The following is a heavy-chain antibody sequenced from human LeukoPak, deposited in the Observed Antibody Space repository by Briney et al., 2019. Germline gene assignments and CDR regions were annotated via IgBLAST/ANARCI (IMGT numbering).Heavy chain of an antibody. J-gene: IGHJ5*02. CDR1: GGSFSGYY. D-gene: IGHD3-3*01. Sequence: SETLSLTCAVYGGSFSGYYWSWIRQPTGKGLEWIGEINHSGSTNYNPSLKSRVTISVDTSKNQFSLKLSSVTAADTAVYYCARGHDFWSGYSRAKTFDPWGQGTLVTVSS. CDR2: INHSGST. V-gene: IGHV4-34*01. CDR3: ARGHDFWSGYSRAKTFDP.